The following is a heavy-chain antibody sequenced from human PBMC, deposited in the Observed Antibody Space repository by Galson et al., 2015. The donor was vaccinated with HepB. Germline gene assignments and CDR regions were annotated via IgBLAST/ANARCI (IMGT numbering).Heavy chain of an antibody. CDR1: GYTFTSYG. J-gene: IGHJ4*02. Sequence: SVKVSCKASGYTFTSYGISWVRQAPGQGLEWMGWISAYNGNTNYAQKLQGRVTMTTDTSTSTAYMELRSLRSDDTAVYYCARSLTIFGVVMSSFDYWGQGTLVTVSS. CDR2: ISAYNGNT. CDR3: ARSLTIFGVVMSSFDY. D-gene: IGHD3-3*01. V-gene: IGHV1-18*04.